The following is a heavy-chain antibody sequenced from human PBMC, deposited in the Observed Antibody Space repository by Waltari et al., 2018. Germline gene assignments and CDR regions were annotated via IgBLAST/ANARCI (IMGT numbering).Heavy chain of an antibody. Sequence: QVQLVQSGAEVKKPGSSVKVSCKASGGTFRRYAIRWVRQAPGQGLEWMGGIIPIFGTANYAQKFQGRVTITADESTSTAYMELSSLRSEDTAVYYCARGALGGSYQYYFDYWGQGTLVTVSS. D-gene: IGHD1-26*01. V-gene: IGHV1-69*01. CDR2: IIPIFGTA. CDR1: GGTFRRYA. J-gene: IGHJ4*02. CDR3: ARGALGGSYQYYFDY.